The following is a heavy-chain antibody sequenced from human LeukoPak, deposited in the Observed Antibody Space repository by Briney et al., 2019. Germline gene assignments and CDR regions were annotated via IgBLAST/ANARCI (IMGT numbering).Heavy chain of an antibody. J-gene: IGHJ5*02. D-gene: IGHD3-10*01. Sequence: SETLSLTCTVSGGSISSYYWSWIRQPPGKGLEWSGYIYYSGSTNYNPSLKSRVTISVDTSKNPFSLKLSSVTAADTAVYYCARGPTVRGVIIRNWFAPWGQGTLVTVSS. V-gene: IGHV4-59*01. CDR2: IYYSGST. CDR1: GGSISSYY. CDR3: ARGPTVRGVIIRNWFAP.